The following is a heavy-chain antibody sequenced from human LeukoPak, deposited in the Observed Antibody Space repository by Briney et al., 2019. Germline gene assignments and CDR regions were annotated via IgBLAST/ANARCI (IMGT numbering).Heavy chain of an antibody. CDR1: GFTFSSYA. D-gene: IGHD6-13*01. J-gene: IGHJ4*02. Sequence: GGSLRVSCAASGFTFSSYAMNWVRQAPGEGLECVSSISGSGGSTYYADSVKGRFTISRDNSKSTLYLQMNSLRAEDTAVYYCARDASAAYSSSHFDYWGQGTLVTVSS. V-gene: IGHV3-23*01. CDR2: ISGSGGST. CDR3: ARDASAAYSSSHFDY.